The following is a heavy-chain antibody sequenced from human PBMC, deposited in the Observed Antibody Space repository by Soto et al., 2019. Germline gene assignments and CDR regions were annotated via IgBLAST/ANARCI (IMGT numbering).Heavy chain of an antibody. CDR1: GGSISSYY. CDR3: ARDRHCSGGSCYSYNWFDP. V-gene: IGHV4-4*07. D-gene: IGHD2-15*01. J-gene: IGHJ5*02. Sequence: QVQLQESGPGLVKPSETLSLTCTVSGGSISSYYWSWIRQPAGKGLEWIGRIYTSGSTNYNPSLKSLVTMSVDTSKNQFSLKLSSVTAADTAVYYCARDRHCSGGSCYSYNWFDPWGQGTLVTVSS. CDR2: IYTSGST.